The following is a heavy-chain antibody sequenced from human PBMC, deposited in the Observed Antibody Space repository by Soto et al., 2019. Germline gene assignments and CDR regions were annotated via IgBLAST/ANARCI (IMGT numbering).Heavy chain of an antibody. D-gene: IGHD2-2*01. CDR3: AKDADIVVVPAAMFDP. Sequence: GGSLRLSCAACGFTFSSYAMSWVRQAPGKGLEWVQAISGSGGSTYYADSVKGRFTISRDNSKNTLYLQMNSLRAEDTAVYYCAKDADIVVVPAAMFDPWRQETLVTVSS. J-gene: IGHJ5*02. CDR2: ISGSGGST. V-gene: IGHV3-23*01. CDR1: GFTFSSYA.